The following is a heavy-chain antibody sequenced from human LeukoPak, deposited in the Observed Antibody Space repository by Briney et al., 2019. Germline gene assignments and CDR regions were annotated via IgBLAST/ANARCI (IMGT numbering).Heavy chain of an antibody. D-gene: IGHD5-18*01. V-gene: IGHV3-74*01. J-gene: IGHJ4*02. CDR3: ARGERGYSYGYGDY. CDR1: EFTFSKYW. Sequence: GGSLRLSCAASEFTFSKYWMHWVRQAPGKGLVWVSRLNSDGTYTSYADSVKGRFTMSRDNAKNTLYLQMNSLRAEDTAAYYCARGERGYSYGYGDYWGQGTLVTVSS. CDR2: LNSDGTYT.